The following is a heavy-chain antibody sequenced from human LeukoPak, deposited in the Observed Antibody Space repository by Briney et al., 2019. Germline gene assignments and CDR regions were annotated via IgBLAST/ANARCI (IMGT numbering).Heavy chain of an antibody. D-gene: IGHD5-18*01. V-gene: IGHV3-30*04. CDR1: GFTFSSYA. Sequence: GGSLRLSCAASGFTFSSYAMHWVRQAPGKGLEWVAVISYDGSNKYYADSVKGRFTISRDDSKNTLYLQMNSLRAADTAVYYCARGVYSYGYNWGQGTLVTVSS. J-gene: IGHJ4*02. CDR3: ARGVYSYGYN. CDR2: ISYDGSNK.